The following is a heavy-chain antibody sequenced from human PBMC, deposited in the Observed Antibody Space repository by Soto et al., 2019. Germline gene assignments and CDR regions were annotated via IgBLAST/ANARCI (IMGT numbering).Heavy chain of an antibody. CDR1: GFVFKNYE. J-gene: IGHJ6*02. D-gene: IGHD1-20*01. Sequence: PGGSLRLSCVASGFVFKNYEMNSVRQAPGKGLEWISYISNSGNTIYVADSMRGRFTISRDNAKNSLFLQMNSLRADDTAVYYCARDIDNRDYYYGLDVWGQGTTVTVSS. CDR2: ISNSGNTI. V-gene: IGHV3-48*03. CDR3: ARDIDNRDYYYGLDV.